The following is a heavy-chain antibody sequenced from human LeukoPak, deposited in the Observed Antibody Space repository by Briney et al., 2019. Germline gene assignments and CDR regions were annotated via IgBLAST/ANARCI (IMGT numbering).Heavy chain of an antibody. CDR1: GFTFSSYG. V-gene: IGHV3-33*06. D-gene: IGHD2-15*01. Sequence: PGRSLRLSCAASGFTFSSYGMHWVRQAPGKGLEWVAVIWDDGSNKYYADSVKGRYTISRDNSKNTLYLQMNSPRAEDTAVYYCAKGSPYCSGGSCYSPSDYWGQGTLVTVSS. J-gene: IGHJ4*02. CDR2: IWDDGSNK. CDR3: AKGSPYCSGGSCYSPSDY.